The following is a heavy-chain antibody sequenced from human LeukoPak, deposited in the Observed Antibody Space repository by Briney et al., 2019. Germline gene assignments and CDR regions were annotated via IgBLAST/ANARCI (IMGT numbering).Heavy chain of an antibody. Sequence: GGSLRLSCAASGFTFSGYPIHWVRQAPGKGLEWLAVISYDGSNKYYADSVKGRFTISRDNSKNTVYLDMNSLRAEDTAVYYCSANFDLWGQGNLGTVFS. CDR2: ISYDGSNK. J-gene: IGHJ4*01. V-gene: IGHV3-30-3*01. CDR1: GFTFSGYP. CDR3: SANFDL. D-gene: IGHD6-25*01.